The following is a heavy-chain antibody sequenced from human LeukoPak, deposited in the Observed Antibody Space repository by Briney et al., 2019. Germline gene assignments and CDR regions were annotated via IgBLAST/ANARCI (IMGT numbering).Heavy chain of an antibody. Sequence: GGSLRLSCAASGFTFSSYEMNWVRQAPGKGLEWVSYISSSGSIIYYADSVKGRFTISRENPKNTLYLKMNRLRAEDTAVYYCAKDSAKKYDDYWGQGTLVTVSS. J-gene: IGHJ4*02. V-gene: IGHV3-48*03. D-gene: IGHD2/OR15-2a*01. CDR1: GFTFSSYE. CDR3: AKDSAKKYDDY. CDR2: ISSSGSII.